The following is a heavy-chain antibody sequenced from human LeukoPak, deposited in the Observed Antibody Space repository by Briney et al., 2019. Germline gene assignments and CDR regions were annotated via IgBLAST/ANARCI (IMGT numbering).Heavy chain of an antibody. CDR3: APRSGTYSFEY. CDR2: ISNSATLT. Sequence: GGSLRLSCEASGFTFTSYAMSWVRQAPGKGLEWVSTISNSATLTYYADSVKGRFTISRDNSKNTLYLQMNSLRAEDTAVYYCAPRSGTYSFEYRGQGTLVTVSS. V-gene: IGHV3-23*01. J-gene: IGHJ4*02. CDR1: GFTFTSYA. D-gene: IGHD3-10*01.